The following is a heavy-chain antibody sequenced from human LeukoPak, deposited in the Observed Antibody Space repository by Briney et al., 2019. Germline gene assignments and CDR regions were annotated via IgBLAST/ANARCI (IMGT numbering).Heavy chain of an antibody. D-gene: IGHD3-9*01. CDR2: IYYSGST. CDR3: ARTHTDPSYYDILTGYYWGDAFDI. J-gene: IGHJ3*02. CDR1: GGSISSYY. Sequence: SETLSLTCTVSGGSISSYYWSWIRQPPGKGLEWIGYIYYSGSTNYNPSLKSRVTISVDTSKNQFSLKLSSVTAADTAVYYCARTHTDPSYYDILTGYYWGDAFDIWGQGTMVTVSP. V-gene: IGHV4-59*01.